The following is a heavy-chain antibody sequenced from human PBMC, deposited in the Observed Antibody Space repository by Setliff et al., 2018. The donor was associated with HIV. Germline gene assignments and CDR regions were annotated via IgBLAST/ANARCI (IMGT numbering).Heavy chain of an antibody. V-gene: IGHV4-38-2*02. CDR2: IFHSGSS. J-gene: IGHJ6*02. CDR3: ARPGSSSSYYAMDV. D-gene: IGHD3-10*01. CDR1: GYSISSGYY. Sequence: SETLSLTCTVSGYSISSGYYWGWIRQPPGKGLEWIGGIFHSGSSYYNPSLRSRVTFSVDPSQNQFSLILRSVTAADTAVYYCARPGSSSSYYAMDVWGQGTTVTVSS.